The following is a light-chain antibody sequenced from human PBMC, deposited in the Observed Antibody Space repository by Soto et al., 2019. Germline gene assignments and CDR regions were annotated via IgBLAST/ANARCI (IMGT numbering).Light chain of an antibody. Sequence: EIVLTQSPGTLSLSPGERATLSCRASQSVSSSYLAWYQQKPGQAPRLLIYGASSRATGIPDRFSGSGSGTDSTLTISRLEPEDFAVYYCQQYGSPITFGQGTRLEN. V-gene: IGKV3-20*01. CDR3: QQYGSPIT. J-gene: IGKJ5*01. CDR2: GAS. CDR1: QSVSSSY.